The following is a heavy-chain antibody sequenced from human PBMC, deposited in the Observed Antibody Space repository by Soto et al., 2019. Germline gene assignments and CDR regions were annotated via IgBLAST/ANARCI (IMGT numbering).Heavy chain of an antibody. J-gene: IGHJ4*02. CDR3: ETLPMVRGVPVDY. Sequence: QVQLVESGGGVVQPGRSLRLSCAASGFTFSSYAMHWVRQAPGKGLEWVAVISYDGSNKYYADSVKGRFTISRDNSKNTLYLQMNSLRAEDTAVYYCETLPMVRGVPVDYWGQGTLVTVSS. D-gene: IGHD3-10*01. CDR1: GFTFSSYA. CDR2: ISYDGSNK. V-gene: IGHV3-30*14.